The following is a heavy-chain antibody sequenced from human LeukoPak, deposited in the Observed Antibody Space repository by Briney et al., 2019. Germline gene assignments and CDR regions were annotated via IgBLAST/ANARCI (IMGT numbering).Heavy chain of an antibody. D-gene: IGHD3-16*02. V-gene: IGHV3-23*01. J-gene: IGHJ4*01. CDR3: AQFVRDYVWGSYRYSDDY. CDR2: ISGSGGST. CDR1: GFTFSTYS. Sequence: PGGSLRLSCAASGFTFSTYSMNWVRQAPGKGLEWVSAISGSGGSTYYADSVKGRFTISRDNSKNTLYLQMNSLRAEDTAVYYCAQFVRDYVWGSYRYSDDYWGQGTLVTVSS.